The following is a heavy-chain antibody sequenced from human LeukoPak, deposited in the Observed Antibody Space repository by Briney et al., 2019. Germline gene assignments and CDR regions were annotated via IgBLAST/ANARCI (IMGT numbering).Heavy chain of an antibody. CDR2: ISYDGSNK. CDR3: ARAWGNDYDLNY. Sequence: GRSLRLSCAASGLSFDDYGMHWVRQAPGKGLEWVAVISYDGSNKYYADSVKGRFTISRDNSKNTLYLQMNSLRAEDTAVYYCARAWGNDYDLNYWGQGTLVTVSS. CDR1: GLSFDDYG. V-gene: IGHV3-30*03. D-gene: IGHD3-3*01. J-gene: IGHJ4*02.